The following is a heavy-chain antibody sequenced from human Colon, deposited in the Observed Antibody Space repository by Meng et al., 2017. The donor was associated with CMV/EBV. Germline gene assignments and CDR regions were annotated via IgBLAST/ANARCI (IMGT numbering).Heavy chain of an antibody. Sequence: QLQLQESGPGLVKPSATLSLTCTVSGGSISSSTYYWGWIRQTPGKGLEWIGNIYYSGYTYYNPSLKSRLTISVDTSKNQFSLKLTSVTAADTAVYYCATDYGDYYFDRWGQGTLVTVSS. V-gene: IGHV4-39*07. J-gene: IGHJ4*02. CDR1: GGSISSSTYY. CDR3: ATDYGDYYFDR. CDR2: IYYSGYT. D-gene: IGHD4-17*01.